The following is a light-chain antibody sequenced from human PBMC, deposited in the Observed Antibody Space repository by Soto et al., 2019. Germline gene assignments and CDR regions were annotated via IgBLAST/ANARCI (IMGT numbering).Light chain of an antibody. V-gene: IGKV1-39*01. CDR2: GAS. CDR3: QQYYSFPWT. Sequence: DVQMTQSPSSLSASVGDRVTITCRASQPISNYLNWYQQKAGEAPKVLIFGASSLQSGVPSKFSGSGYGTDFTLTISCLQSEDFATYYCQQYYSFPWTFGQGTKVDIK. CDR1: QPISNY. J-gene: IGKJ1*01.